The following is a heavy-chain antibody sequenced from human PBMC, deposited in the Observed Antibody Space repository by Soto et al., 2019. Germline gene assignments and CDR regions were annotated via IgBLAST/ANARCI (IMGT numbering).Heavy chain of an antibody. Sequence: GASVKVSCKASGYTFTSYDINWVRQATGQGLEWMGWMNPNSGNTGYAQKFQGRVTMTRNTSISTAYMELSSLRSEDTAVYYCAKEPLTYSYGPGGAFDPWGQGTLVTVSS. CDR1: GYTFTSYD. CDR3: AKEPLTYSYGPGGAFDP. V-gene: IGHV1-8*01. CDR2: MNPNSGNT. J-gene: IGHJ5*02. D-gene: IGHD5-18*01.